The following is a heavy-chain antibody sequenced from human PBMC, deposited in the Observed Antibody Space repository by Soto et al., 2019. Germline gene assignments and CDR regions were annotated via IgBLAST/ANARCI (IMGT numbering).Heavy chain of an antibody. V-gene: IGHV4-34*01. D-gene: IGHD3-3*01. CDR3: ARGRGYDFWSGYLPFDP. J-gene: IGHJ5*02. CDR2: INHSGST. CDR1: GGSFSGYY. Sequence: SETLSLTCAVYGGSFSGYYLSWIRQPPGKGLEWIGEINHSGSTNYNPSLKSRVTISVDTSKNQFSLKLSSVTAADTAVYYCARGRGYDFWSGYLPFDPWGQGTLVTV.